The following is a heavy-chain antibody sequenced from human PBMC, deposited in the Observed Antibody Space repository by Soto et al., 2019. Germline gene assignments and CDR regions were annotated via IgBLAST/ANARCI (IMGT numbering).Heavy chain of an antibody. J-gene: IGHJ6*03. V-gene: IGHV3-30*18. CDR1: GFTFSEYG. Sequence: QVQVVESGGGVVQPGTSLRLSCAASGFTFSEYGMHWVRQAPGKGLEWVAVISTDATKKYYTDSMEGRTTISRDNSKNMVYLQVNSLSGEDTAVYYCAKGGLRSFYYYHMDVWGKGTTVTVSS. CDR2: ISTDATKK. CDR3: AKGGLRSFYYYHMDV. D-gene: IGHD1-26*01.